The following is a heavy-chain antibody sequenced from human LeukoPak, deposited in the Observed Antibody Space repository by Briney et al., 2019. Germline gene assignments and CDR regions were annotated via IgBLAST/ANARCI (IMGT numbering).Heavy chain of an antibody. CDR1: GFTFSSYW. J-gene: IGHJ4*02. D-gene: IGHD2-2*01. CDR3: ARNKIAVPAAIEDY. V-gene: IGHV3-7*01. Sequence: PGGSLRFSCAASGFTFSSYWMSWVRQAPGKGLEWVANIKQDGSEKFYVDSVKGRFTISRDNAKNSLYLQMNSLRAEDTAVYYCARNKIAVPAAIEDYWGQGTLVTVSS. CDR2: IKQDGSEK.